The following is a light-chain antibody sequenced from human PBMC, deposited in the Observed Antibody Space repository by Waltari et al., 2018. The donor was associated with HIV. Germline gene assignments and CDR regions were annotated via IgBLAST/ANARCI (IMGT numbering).Light chain of an antibody. CDR2: DAS. CDR3: QQGSGWPPAFS. CDR1: QSISGA. Sequence: EVPLTQSPATLSFSPGESATLSCRASQSISGAVAWYQQKPGQAPRLLIYDASRRYTGIPARFRGSGSGTDFTLTISSLEPEDFGIYYCQQGSGWPPAFSFGGGTRVDIK. J-gene: IGKJ4*01. V-gene: IGKV3-11*01.